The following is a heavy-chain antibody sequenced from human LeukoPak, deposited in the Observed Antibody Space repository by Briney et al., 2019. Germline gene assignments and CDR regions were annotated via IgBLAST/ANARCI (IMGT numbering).Heavy chain of an antibody. CDR1: GGSISSSSYY. J-gene: IGHJ5*02. V-gene: IGHV4-39*07. CDR3: ARVRPHDWFDP. CDR2: IYYSGST. Sequence: SETLSLTCTVSGGSISSSSYYWGWIRQPPGKGLEWIGSIYYSGSTYYNPSLKSRVTISVDTSKNQFSLKLSSVTAADTAVYYCARVRPHDWFDPWGQGTLVTVSS.